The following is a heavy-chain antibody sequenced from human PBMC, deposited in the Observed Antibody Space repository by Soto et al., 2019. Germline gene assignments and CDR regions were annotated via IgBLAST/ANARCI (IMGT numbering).Heavy chain of an antibody. CDR1: GYTFTSYA. V-gene: IGHV1-3*01. D-gene: IGHD6-6*01. Sequence: QVQLVQSGAEGKKPGASVKVSCKASGYTFTSYAMHWVRQAPGQRLEWMGWINAGNGNTKYSQKFQGRVTITRDTPASKAYMELSSLRTEDTAVYYCAREEGKPLGNYYYYYMDVWGKGTTVTVSS. J-gene: IGHJ6*03. CDR3: AREEGKPLGNYYYYYMDV. CDR2: INAGNGNT.